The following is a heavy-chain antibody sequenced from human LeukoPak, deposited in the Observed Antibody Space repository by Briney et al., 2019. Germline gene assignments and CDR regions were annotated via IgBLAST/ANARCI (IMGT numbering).Heavy chain of an antibody. CDR1: GGSFSGYY. CDR2: INHSGST. D-gene: IGHD6-19*01. CDR3: AASGWYVRKYFDY. V-gene: IGHV4-34*01. J-gene: IGHJ4*02. Sequence: SETLSLTCAVYGGSFSGYYWSWIRQPPGKGLEWIGEINHSGSTNYNPSLKSRVTISVDTSKNQFSLKLSSVTAADTAVYYCAASGWYVRKYFDYWGQGTLVTVSS.